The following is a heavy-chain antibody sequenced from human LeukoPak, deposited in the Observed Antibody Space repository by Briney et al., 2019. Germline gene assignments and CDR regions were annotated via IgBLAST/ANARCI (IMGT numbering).Heavy chain of an antibody. V-gene: IGHV3-9*01. Sequence: GRSLRLSCAASGFTFDDYAMHWVRHAPGKGLEWVSGISWNSGSIGYADSVKGRFTISRDNAKNSLYLQMNSLRAEDTALYYCAKAYSSSSLYRNWFDPWGQGTLVTVSS. CDR2: ISWNSGSI. CDR3: AKAYSSSSLYRNWFDP. CDR1: GFTFDDYA. D-gene: IGHD6-6*01. J-gene: IGHJ5*02.